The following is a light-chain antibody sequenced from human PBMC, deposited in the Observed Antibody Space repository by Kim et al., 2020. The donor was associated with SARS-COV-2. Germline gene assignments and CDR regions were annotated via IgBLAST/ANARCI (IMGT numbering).Light chain of an antibody. Sequence: ASVGDRVTVTCRASQSICSYLNWFQHKPGKAPKLLIYAASSLQSVVPSRFSGSGSGTDFTLTISSLQPEDFATYYCQQTYSTPQTFGQGTKVDIK. CDR2: AAS. CDR3: QQTYSTPQT. V-gene: IGKV1-39*01. CDR1: QSICSY. J-gene: IGKJ1*01.